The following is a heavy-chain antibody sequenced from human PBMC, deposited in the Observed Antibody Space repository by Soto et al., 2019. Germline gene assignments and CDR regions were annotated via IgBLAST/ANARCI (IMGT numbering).Heavy chain of an antibody. J-gene: IGHJ5*02. CDR3: ARGGRFLEWLPQSWGNWFDP. D-gene: IGHD3-3*01. CDR2: INHSGST. CDR1: GGSFSGYY. V-gene: IGHV4-34*01. Sequence: QVQLQQWGAGLLKPSETLSLTCAVYGGSFSGYYWSWIRQPPGKGLEWIGEINHSGSTNYNPSLKSRGHIAVDTSKNQFSLKLSSVTAAETAVYYCARGGRFLEWLPQSWGNWFDPWGQGTLVTVSS.